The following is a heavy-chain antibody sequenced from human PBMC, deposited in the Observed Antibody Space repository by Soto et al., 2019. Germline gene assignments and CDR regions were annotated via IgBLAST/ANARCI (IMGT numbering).Heavy chain of an antibody. V-gene: IGHV3-53*01. D-gene: IGHD3-10*01. CDR3: ASGLFYGSGSYYPFDY. J-gene: IGHJ4*02. CDR1: GFTVSSNY. Sequence: GGSLRLSCAASGFTVSSNYMSWVRQAPGKGLEWVSVIYSGGSTYYADSVKGRFTISRDNSKNTLYLQMNSLRAEDTAVYYCASGLFYGSGSYYPFDYWGQGTLVTVSS. CDR2: IYSGGST.